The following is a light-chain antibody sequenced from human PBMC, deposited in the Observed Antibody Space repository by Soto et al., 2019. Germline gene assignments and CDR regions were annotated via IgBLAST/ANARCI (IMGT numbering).Light chain of an antibody. CDR2: DVS. J-gene: IGLJ2*01. CDR1: SSDVGGYNY. Sequence: QSALTQPASVSGSLGQSITISCTGTSSDVGGYNYVSWYRQHPGKAPKLMIYDVSNRPSGVSNRFSGSKSGNTASLTISGLQAEDEADYYCSSYTSSSTLVVFGGGTKLTVL. V-gene: IGLV2-14*01. CDR3: SSYTSSSTLVV.